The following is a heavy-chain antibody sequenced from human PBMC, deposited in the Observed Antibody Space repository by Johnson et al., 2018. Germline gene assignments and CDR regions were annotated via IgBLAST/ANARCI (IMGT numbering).Heavy chain of an antibody. CDR2: LCSDGSNK. D-gene: IGHD2-15*01. CDR3: ARDWVVVAATDAFDI. V-gene: IGHV3-30-3*01. CDR1: GFTFSSYA. J-gene: IGHJ3*02. Sequence: QVQLVQSGGGVVQPGRSLRLSCAASGFTFSSYAMHWVRQAPGKGLEWVAVLCSDGSNKYYADSVKGRFPISRDNSKNTLYLQMNSLRAEDTGVYYCARDWVVVAATDAFDIWGQGTMVTVSS.